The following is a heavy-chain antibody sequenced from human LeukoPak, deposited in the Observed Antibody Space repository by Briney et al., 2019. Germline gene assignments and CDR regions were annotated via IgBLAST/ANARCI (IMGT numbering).Heavy chain of an antibody. V-gene: IGHV4-59*08. CDR2: IYHTGST. J-gene: IGHJ4*02. CDR3: TIGGSSYYPRY. Sequence: SETLSLTCTVSGGSISNYYWSWIRQPPGKGVEWIGYIYHTGSTNYNPSLNSPVTISVDPSKTQFSLKLSSVTAADTAVYYCTIGGSSYYPRYWGQGTLVTVSS. CDR1: GGSISNYY. D-gene: IGHD3-3*01.